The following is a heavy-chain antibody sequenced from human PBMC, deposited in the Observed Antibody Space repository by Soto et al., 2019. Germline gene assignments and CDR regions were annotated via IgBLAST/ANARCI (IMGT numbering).Heavy chain of an antibody. Sequence: ESGGGVVQPGRSLRLSCAASGFTFNNYGMHWVRQAPGKGLEWLAVIWNDGSNNYYANSVKGRFTISRDNSKNTLYPQMSSLRAEDTAVYYCARRQIPPPTRGAANARGGMDVWGQGTTVTVSS. CDR2: IWNDGSNN. D-gene: IGHD6-13*01. J-gene: IGHJ6*02. CDR3: ARRQIPPPTRGAANARGGMDV. CDR1: GFTFNNYG. V-gene: IGHV3-33*01.